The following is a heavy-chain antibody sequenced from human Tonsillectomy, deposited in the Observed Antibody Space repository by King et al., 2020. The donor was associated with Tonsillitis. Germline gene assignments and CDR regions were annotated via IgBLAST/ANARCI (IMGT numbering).Heavy chain of an antibody. Sequence: QLVQSGAEVKKPGASVKVSCKASGYTFTGYYMHWVRQAPGQGLEWMGWINPNSGGTNYAQKFQGRVTMTRDTSISTAYMELSRLKSDDAAVYSCAREGGVAAASSEAWFDPWGQGTLVTVSS. CDR1: GYTFTGYY. CDR3: AREGGVAAASSEAWFDP. J-gene: IGHJ5*02. CDR2: INPNSGGT. V-gene: IGHV1-2*02. D-gene: IGHD6-13*01.